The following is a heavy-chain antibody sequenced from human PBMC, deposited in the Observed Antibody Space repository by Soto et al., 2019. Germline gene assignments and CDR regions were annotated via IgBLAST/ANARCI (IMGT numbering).Heavy chain of an antibody. CDR3: ARSRSDCDSSGDTFDI. CDR2: INTDDGTG. J-gene: IGHJ3*02. Sequence: ASVKVSCKASENTFSSSSMHWVRQAPGQALEWTGCINTDDGTGKNSQHFQCRVTLTRDRSASTAYMQLSSLRSEDTAVYYCARSRSDCDSSGDTFDIWGQGTMVTVSS. V-gene: IGHV1-3*04. CDR1: ENTFSSSS. D-gene: IGHD3-22*01.